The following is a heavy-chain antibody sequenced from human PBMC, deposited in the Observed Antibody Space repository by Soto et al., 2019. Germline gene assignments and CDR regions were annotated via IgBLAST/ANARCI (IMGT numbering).Heavy chain of an antibody. Sequence: PGGSLRLSXAASGFTFSNYAMHWVRQAPGKGLEWVAVISYDGSNKYYPDSVKGRFTISRDNSKNTLYLQMNSLRAEDTAVYYCARDTNFWSGLDYWGQGTLVTVSS. J-gene: IGHJ4*02. CDR3: ARDTNFWSGLDY. CDR1: GFTFSNYA. V-gene: IGHV3-30-3*01. CDR2: ISYDGSNK. D-gene: IGHD3-3*01.